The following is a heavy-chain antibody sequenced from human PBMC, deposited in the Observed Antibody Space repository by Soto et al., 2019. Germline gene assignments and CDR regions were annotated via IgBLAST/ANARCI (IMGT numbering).Heavy chain of an antibody. V-gene: IGHV1-69*01. CDR3: ARATDCSSTSCYTYYYYYGMDV. D-gene: IGHD2-2*02. CDR1: GGTFSSYA. CDR2: IIPIFGTA. J-gene: IGHJ6*02. Sequence: QVQLVQSGAEVKKPGSSVKVSCKASGGTFSSYAISWVRQAPGQGLEWMGGIIPIFGTANYAQKFQGRVTITADESTSKAYMELSSLRSEDPAVYYCARATDCSSTSCYTYYYYYGMDVWGPGTTVTVSS.